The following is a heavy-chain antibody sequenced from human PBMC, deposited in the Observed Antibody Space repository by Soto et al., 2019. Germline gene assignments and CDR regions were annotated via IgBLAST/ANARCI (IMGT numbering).Heavy chain of an antibody. CDR2: IIPIFGTA. Sequence: SVKVSCKXSGGTFSSYSISWVRQAPGQGLEWMGGIIPIFGTANFAQKFQGRVTITADESTSTAYMELSSLRSEDTAVYYCARCKYYYDSSGYYPNWFDPWGQGTLDTVSS. CDR3: ARCKYYYDSSGYYPNWFDP. D-gene: IGHD3-22*01. V-gene: IGHV1-69*13. J-gene: IGHJ5*02. CDR1: GGTFSSYS.